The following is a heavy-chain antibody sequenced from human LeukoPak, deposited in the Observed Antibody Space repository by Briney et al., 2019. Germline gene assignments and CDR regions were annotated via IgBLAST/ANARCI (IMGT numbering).Heavy chain of an antibody. D-gene: IGHD5-18*01. CDR1: GFTFSSYW. CDR2: MRHDGGEK. Sequence: QTGGSLRLSCAGSGFTFSSYWISWVRQAPGKGLEWVANMRHDGGEKYYVDSVRGRFTISRDNAKNSLYLQMNSLRAEDTAVCYCARDRIQLWKGFDYWGQGTPVTVSS. V-gene: IGHV3-7*01. CDR3: ARDRIQLWKGFDY. J-gene: IGHJ4*02.